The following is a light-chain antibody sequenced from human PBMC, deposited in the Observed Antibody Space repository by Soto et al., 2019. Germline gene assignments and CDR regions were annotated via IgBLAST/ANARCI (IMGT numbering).Light chain of an antibody. J-gene: IGKJ1*01. CDR1: QSVSGSY. Sequence: EIVLTQSPGTLSLSPGERATLSCRASQSVSGSYLAWYQQKPGQPPRLLIYDASTRATGIPARFSGSGSGTEFTLTISSLQSEDFAVYYCQQYNNWPPVTFGQGTKWIS. V-gene: IGKV3-15*01. CDR2: DAS. CDR3: QQYNNWPPVT.